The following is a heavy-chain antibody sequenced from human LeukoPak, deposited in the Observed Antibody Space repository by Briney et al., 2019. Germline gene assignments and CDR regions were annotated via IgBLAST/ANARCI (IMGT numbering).Heavy chain of an antibody. Sequence: GGSLRLSCAASGFTFSSYSMNWVRQAPGKGLEWVSYISSSSSTIYYADSVKGRFTISRDNAKNTLYLQMNSLRAEDTALYYCARPAYTAAYDLWGRGTMVTVSS. D-gene: IGHD3-16*01. J-gene: IGHJ3*01. V-gene: IGHV3-48*04. CDR2: ISSSSSTI. CDR1: GFTFSSYS. CDR3: ARPAYTAAYDL.